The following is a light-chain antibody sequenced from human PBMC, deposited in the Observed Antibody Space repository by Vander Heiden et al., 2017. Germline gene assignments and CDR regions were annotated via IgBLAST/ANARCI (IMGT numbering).Light chain of an antibody. J-gene: IGLJ3*02. Sequence: QSVMTQPPSASGTPGQTVTLSCSGSSSNLGSNTVKWYQQFPGTAPKLLVYSNDQRPSGVPDRFSGSKSGTSASLAIRGLQSEDEATYYCAGWDDSLSGWVLGGGTKLTVL. V-gene: IGLV1-44*01. CDR2: SND. CDR3: AGWDDSLSGWV. CDR1: SSNLGSNT.